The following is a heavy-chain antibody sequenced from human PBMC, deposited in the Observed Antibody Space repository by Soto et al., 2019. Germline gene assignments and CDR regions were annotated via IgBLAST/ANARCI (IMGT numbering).Heavy chain of an antibody. CDR2: ISWNSGSI. J-gene: IGHJ4*02. D-gene: IGHD3-3*01. CDR3: AKGRGIITIFGVADDYFDY. CDR1: GFNLDEYA. Sequence: EVQLVESGGGLAQPGRSLRLSCAASGFNLDEYAMHWVRQAPGKDLEWVSGISWNSGSIAYAGSVKGRFTISRDNAKNPLYLQMNSLRAEDTAVYYCAKGRGIITIFGVADDYFDYWGQGTLVTVSS. V-gene: IGHV3-9*01.